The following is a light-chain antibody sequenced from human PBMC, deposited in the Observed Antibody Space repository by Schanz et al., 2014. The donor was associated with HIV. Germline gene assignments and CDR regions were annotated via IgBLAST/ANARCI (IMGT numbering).Light chain of an antibody. V-gene: IGKV1-5*03. J-gene: IGKJ2*02. Sequence: DIQMTQSPSTLSASVGDGVTISCRASQSISEWLAWYQQKPGQAPNLLISEASTLESGVPSRFSGSGSGTEFTLTISSVQPEDFATYYCLQYNDYSCTFGQGTKLDFK. CDR1: QSISEW. CDR3: LQYNDYSCT. CDR2: EAS.